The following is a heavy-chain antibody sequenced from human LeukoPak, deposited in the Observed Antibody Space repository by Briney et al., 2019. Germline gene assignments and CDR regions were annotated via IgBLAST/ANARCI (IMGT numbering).Heavy chain of an antibody. CDR1: GGSMSDCKT. CDR3: AKVLTAAGLDL. Sequence: SETLSLTCSVYGGSMSDCKTWGWVRPPPGEGLEWLGNIHYGGRTAPNPSLSSRLTISQDRSKNQFSLKVVSVTAADTVFYYCAKVLTAAGLDLWGQGILVAVSS. D-gene: IGHD6-25*01. V-gene: IGHV4-4*02. CDR2: IHYGGRT. J-gene: IGHJ5*02.